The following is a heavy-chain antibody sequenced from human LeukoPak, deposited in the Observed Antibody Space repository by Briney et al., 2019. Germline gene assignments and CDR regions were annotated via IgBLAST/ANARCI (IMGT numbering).Heavy chain of an antibody. CDR1: GGSISSSSYY. D-gene: IGHD5-18*01. CDR3: ARVRYSYGLFDY. Sequence: PSETLSLTCTVSGGSISSSSYYWGWIRQPPGKGLEWIGSIYYSGSTYYNPSLKSRVTISVDTSKNQFSLKLSSVTAADTAVYYCARVRYSYGLFDYWGQGTLVTVSS. J-gene: IGHJ4*02. CDR2: IYYSGST. V-gene: IGHV4-39*07.